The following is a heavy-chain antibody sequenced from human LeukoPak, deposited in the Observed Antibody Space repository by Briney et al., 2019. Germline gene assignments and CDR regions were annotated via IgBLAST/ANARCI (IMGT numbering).Heavy chain of an antibody. Sequence: PGGSLRLSCAASGFTYSSYAMYWVRQAPGKGLEWVSSISSSSSYIYYADSVKGRFTISRDNAKNSLYLQMNSLRAEDTAVYYCARASGSYYENHFDYWGQGTLVTVSS. CDR1: GFTYSSYA. V-gene: IGHV3-21*01. CDR3: ARASGSYYENHFDY. CDR2: ISSSSSYI. J-gene: IGHJ4*02. D-gene: IGHD3-10*01.